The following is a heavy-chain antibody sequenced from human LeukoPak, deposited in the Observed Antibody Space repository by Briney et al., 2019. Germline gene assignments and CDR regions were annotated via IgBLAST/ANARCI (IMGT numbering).Heavy chain of an antibody. CDR2: IYYSGST. Sequence: SETLSLTCTVSGGSISSSSYYWGWIRQPPGKGLEWIGSIYYSGSTYYNPSLKSRVTISVVTSKNQFSLKLSSVTAADTAVYYCARHEGRGYYDSSGYYYGISLYYFDYWGQGTLVTVSS. CDR1: GGSISSSSYY. D-gene: IGHD3-22*01. V-gene: IGHV4-39*01. J-gene: IGHJ4*02. CDR3: ARHEGRGYYDSSGYYYGISLYYFDY.